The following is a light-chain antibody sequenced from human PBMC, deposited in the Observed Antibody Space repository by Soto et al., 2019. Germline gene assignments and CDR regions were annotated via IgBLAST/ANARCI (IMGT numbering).Light chain of an antibody. CDR1: QSVSSN. CDR3: QQYNNWPPWT. CDR2: GAS. V-gene: IGKV3D-15*01. J-gene: IGKJ1*01. Sequence: EILMTQSPATLSVFPGERATLSCWASQSVSSNLAWYQQKPGQAPRLLIYGASTRATGIPARFSGSGAGTEFTLTISSLQSEDFAVYYCQQYNNWPPWTFGQGTKVDIK.